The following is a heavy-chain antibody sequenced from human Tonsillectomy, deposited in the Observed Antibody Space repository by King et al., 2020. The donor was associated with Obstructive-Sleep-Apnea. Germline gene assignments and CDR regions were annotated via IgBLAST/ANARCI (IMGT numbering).Heavy chain of an antibody. D-gene: IGHD3-16*02. CDR3: ARRGSYTWGRYPFDH. Sequence: VQLVESGGGVVQPGRSLRLSCAASGFTFSDYAMHWVRQAPGKGLEWLTVISYDGNNKYYADSVKGRFSISRDNSKNTLYLQMNTLRAEDTAIYFCARRGSYTWGRYPFDHWGQGTIVTVSS. J-gene: IGHJ5*02. CDR2: ISYDGNNK. V-gene: IGHV3-30*04. CDR1: GFTFSDYA.